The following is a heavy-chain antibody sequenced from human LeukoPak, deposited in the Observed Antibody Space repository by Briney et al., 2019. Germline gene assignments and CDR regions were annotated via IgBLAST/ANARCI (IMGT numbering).Heavy chain of an antibody. CDR2: IYYSGST. CDR1: GGSLSSYY. CDR3: GRSYHDDAWAAFDI. V-gene: IGHV4-59*01. D-gene: IGHD3-16*01. Sequence: SETLSLTCTVSGGSLSSYYWSWLRQPPGKGLEWIGYIYYSGSTNYNPSLKSRVTISVDTSKNQFSLKLSSVTAADTAVYYCGRSYHDDAWAAFDIWGQGTVVTISS. J-gene: IGHJ3*02.